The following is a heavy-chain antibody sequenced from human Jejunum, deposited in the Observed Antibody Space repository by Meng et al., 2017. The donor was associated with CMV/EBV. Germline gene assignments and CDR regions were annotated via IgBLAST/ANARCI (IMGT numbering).Heavy chain of an antibody. D-gene: IGHD2-15*01. J-gene: IGHJ4*02. Sequence: YSFTTYAMTWVRQAPGQGLEWMGWINTDTRNPTYAQGVRGRFVFSLDTSVSTAYLQINSLEAADTAVYYCARPSGFCSGGHCYPDYWGQGTLVTVSS. V-gene: IGHV7-4-1*02. CDR2: INTDTRNP. CDR1: YSFTTYA. CDR3: ARPSGFCSGGHCYPDY.